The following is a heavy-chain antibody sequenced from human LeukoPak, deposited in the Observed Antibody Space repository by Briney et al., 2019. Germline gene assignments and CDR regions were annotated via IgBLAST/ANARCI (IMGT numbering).Heavy chain of an antibody. CDR1: GYTFSGYS. Sequence: ASVKVSCKASGYTFSGYSMHWVRQAPGQGLEWMGRINPNSGVTYYAQKFQGRVTMTSDTSITTAYMELSGLRSDDTAVYYCARVGSSGWYVHPTLDYWGQGTLLTVSS. CDR2: INPNSGVT. CDR3: ARVGSSGWYVHPTLDY. J-gene: IGHJ4*02. V-gene: IGHV1-2*06. D-gene: IGHD6-19*01.